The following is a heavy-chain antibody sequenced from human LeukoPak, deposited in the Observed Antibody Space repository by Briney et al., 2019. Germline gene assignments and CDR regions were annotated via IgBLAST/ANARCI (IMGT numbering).Heavy chain of an antibody. CDR3: ARDINSVAFDM. CDR2: ISSSSSSV. V-gene: IGHV3-21*01. D-gene: IGHD3-10*01. CDR1: GLTFSGHT. J-gene: IGHJ3*02. Sequence: GGSLTLSCAASGLTFSGHTINWVRQAPGKGLEWVLCISSSSSSVYYADSVKGRFTTSRDNAKTSVYLKMDNMRADETAVSYCARDINSVAFDMWGQGTMVTVSS.